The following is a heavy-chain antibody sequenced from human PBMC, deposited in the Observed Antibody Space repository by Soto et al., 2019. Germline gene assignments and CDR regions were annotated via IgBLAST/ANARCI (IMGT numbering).Heavy chain of an antibody. V-gene: IGHV4-4*02. CDR3: VSDAYFGSGDSKFWGFDL. Sequence: QVQLQESGPGLVKPSGTLSLACAVSGGSMRGSQWWAWVRQPPGKGLEWIAETHHSGNTNYNPSLKSLVSISPNYSQHQRSLNFISVTAADTAVYYGVSDAYFGSGDSKFWGFDLWGQGTVVTASS. CDR2: THHSGNT. D-gene: IGHD3-10*01. J-gene: IGHJ3*01. CDR1: GGSMRGSQW.